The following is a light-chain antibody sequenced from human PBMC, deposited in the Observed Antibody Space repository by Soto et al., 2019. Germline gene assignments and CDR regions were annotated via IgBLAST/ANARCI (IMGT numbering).Light chain of an antibody. CDR2: DAS. Sequence: DIQITQSPSTLSASVGERVSITCRASQSVTNWLAWYQQKPGKAHKLMIFDASSLQSGVPSRFSGGVSGTEFTLSISSLQPDDFVTYYCQLYAGHSLFTVGGPTQGDIK. CDR3: QLYAGHSLFT. CDR1: QSVTNW. V-gene: IGKV1-5*01. J-gene: IGKJ4*01.